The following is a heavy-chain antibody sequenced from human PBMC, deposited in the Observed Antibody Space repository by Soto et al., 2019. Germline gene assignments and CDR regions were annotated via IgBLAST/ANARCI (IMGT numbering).Heavy chain of an antibody. J-gene: IGHJ4*02. CDR3: ATYYTAVDYFEN. D-gene: IGHD5-18*01. V-gene: IGHV1-69*01. Sequence: QVRVVQSGAEVRKPGSSVKVSCTASGDPSSYSAIGWLRQAPGQGLEWMGGINPNFVSAIYAQKFQGRTTITAHYMELNDLRSEDTAIYFCATYYTAVDYFENWGQGTLVTVSS. CDR2: INPNFVSA. CDR1: GDPSSYSA.